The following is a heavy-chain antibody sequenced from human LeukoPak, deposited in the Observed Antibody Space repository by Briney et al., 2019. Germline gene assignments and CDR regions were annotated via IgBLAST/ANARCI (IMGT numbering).Heavy chain of an antibody. CDR3: ARDHGIGPYNWFDP. CDR1: GFTFSSYS. J-gene: IGHJ5*02. D-gene: IGHD1-26*01. Sequence: GGSLRLSCAASGFTFSSYSMNWVRQAPGKGLEWVSSISSSSSYIYYADSVKGRFTISRDNAKNSLYLQMNSLRAEDTAVYYCARDHGIGPYNWFDPWGQGTLVTVSS. CDR2: ISSSSSYI. V-gene: IGHV3-21*01.